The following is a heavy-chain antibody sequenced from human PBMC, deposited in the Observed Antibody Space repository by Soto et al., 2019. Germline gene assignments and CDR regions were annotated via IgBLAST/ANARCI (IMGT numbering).Heavy chain of an antibody. D-gene: IGHD6-13*01. CDR1: GGSFNTYY. CDR2: INHSGST. Sequence: PSETLSLTCAVHGGSFNTYYWIWIRQAPGKGLEWIGEINHSGSTNYNPSLKSRVTISVDTSKNHFSLTLNSVSAADTAVYYCARERRVVGGYSSNWYDYFDIWGQGALVTVSS. J-gene: IGHJ4*02. CDR3: ARERRVVGGYSSNWYDYFDI. V-gene: IGHV4-34*01.